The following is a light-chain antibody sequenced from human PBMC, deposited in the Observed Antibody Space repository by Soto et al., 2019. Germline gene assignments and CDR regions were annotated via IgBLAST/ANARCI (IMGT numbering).Light chain of an antibody. Sequence: EIVLTQSPGTLSLSPGERATLSCRASQSVRSNYLAWYQQKPGQAPRLLISAASSRATGIPDRFSGSGSGTDFTITISRLEPEDFAVYYCQQYGSSRTFGQGTKVEVK. CDR2: AAS. V-gene: IGKV3-20*01. CDR1: QSVRSNY. CDR3: QQYGSSRT. J-gene: IGKJ1*01.